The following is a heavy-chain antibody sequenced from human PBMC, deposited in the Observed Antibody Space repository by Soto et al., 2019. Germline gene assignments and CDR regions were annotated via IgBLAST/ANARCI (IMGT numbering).Heavy chain of an antibody. D-gene: IGHD6-19*01. V-gene: IGHV1-18*04. CDR2: ISAYNGNT. CDR1: CYTFTSYG. J-gene: IGHJ5*02. Sequence: ASVNVSCKASCYTFTSYGISWVRQAPGQGLEWMGWISAYNGNTNYAQKLQGRVTMTTDTSTSTAYMELRSLRSDDTAVYYCARYIAVAGTVWFDPWGQGTLVTVSS. CDR3: ARYIAVAGTVWFDP.